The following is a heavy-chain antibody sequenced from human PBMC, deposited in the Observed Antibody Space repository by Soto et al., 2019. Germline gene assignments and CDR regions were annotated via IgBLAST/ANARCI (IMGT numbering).Heavy chain of an antibody. J-gene: IGHJ4*02. D-gene: IGHD6-6*01. V-gene: IGHV3-23*01. CDR3: AKRVSDY. CDR1: GLTFTSHA. CDR2: ISGSGAST. Sequence: EVQLLESGGGLVQPGGSLRLSCVASGLTFTSHAMSWVRQAPGKGLEWVSAISGSGASTYYADSVKGRFTISRDNSKNTLYLQMNSLRADATAVYYCAKRVSDYWGQGTLVTVSS.